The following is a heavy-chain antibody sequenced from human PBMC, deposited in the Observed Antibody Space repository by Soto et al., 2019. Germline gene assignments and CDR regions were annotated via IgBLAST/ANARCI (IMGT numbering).Heavy chain of an antibody. CDR3: ARKYSGSYYGAFDI. V-gene: IGHV3-30-3*01. CDR2: VSYDGSNK. CDR1: GFTFSSYA. J-gene: IGHJ3*02. D-gene: IGHD1-26*01. Sequence: GGSLRLSCAASGFTFSSYAMSWVRQAPGKGLEWVAVVSYDGSNKYYADSVKGRFTISRDNSKNTLYLQMNSLRAEDTAVYYCARKYSGSYYGAFDIWGQGTMVTVSS.